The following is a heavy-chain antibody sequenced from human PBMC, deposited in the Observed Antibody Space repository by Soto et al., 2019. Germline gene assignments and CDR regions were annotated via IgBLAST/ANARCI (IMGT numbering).Heavy chain of an antibody. V-gene: IGHV1-2*02. CDR3: AIDPDSGYYWGYFFDS. CDR2: INPTSGGT. D-gene: IGHD4-17*01. CDR1: GYTFAAYY. Sequence: QVQLVQSGAEVKKPGASVKVSCKTSGYTFAAYYIHWIRQAPGQGLEWMGWINPTSGGTVYAQNFQARVTMTRDTSISTAYMELRRLNSDDAAVYYCAIDPDSGYYWGYFFDSWGQGTPVTVSP. J-gene: IGHJ4*02.